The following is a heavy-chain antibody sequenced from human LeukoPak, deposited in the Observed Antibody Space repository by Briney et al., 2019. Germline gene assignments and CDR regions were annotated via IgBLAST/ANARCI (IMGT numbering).Heavy chain of an antibody. CDR2: MNPNSGNT. V-gene: IGHV1-8*01. D-gene: IGHD2-15*01. J-gene: IGHJ4*02. CDR3: ARGGGSAYYFDY. Sequence: ASVKVSCKASGYTFTSYDIHWVRQATGQGLEWMGWMNPNSGNTGYAQKFQGRVPMTRNTSISTAYMELSSLRSEDTAVYYCARGGGSAYYFDYWGQGTLVPVSS. CDR1: GYTFTSYD.